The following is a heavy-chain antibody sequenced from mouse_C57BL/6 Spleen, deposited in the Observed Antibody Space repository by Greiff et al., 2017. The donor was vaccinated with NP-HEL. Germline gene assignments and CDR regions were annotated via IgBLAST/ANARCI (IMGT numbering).Heavy chain of an antibody. V-gene: IGHV7-3*01. CDR1: GFTFTDYY. Sequence: EVQLVESGGGLVQPGGSLSLSCAASGFTFTDYYMSWVRQPPGKALEWLGFIRNKANGYTTEYSASVKGRFTISRENSQSILYLQMNALRAEDSATYYCARYKPFDVWGTGTTVTVSS. CDR2: IRNKANGYTT. J-gene: IGHJ1*03. CDR3: ARYKPFDV.